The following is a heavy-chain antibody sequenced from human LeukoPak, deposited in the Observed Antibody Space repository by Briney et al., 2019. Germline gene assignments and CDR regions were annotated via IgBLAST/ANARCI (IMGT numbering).Heavy chain of an antibody. V-gene: IGHV4-39*01. D-gene: IGHD1-26*01. CDR3: ARHDVGAMAFDY. J-gene: IGHJ4*02. CDR2: IYYSGST. CDR1: GGSISSSSYY. Sequence: SETLSLTCTVSGGSISSSSYYWGWIRQPPGKGLEWIGSIYYSGSTYYNPSLKSRVTISVDTSKNQFSLKLSSVTAADTAVYYCARHDVGAMAFDYWGQGTLVTVSS.